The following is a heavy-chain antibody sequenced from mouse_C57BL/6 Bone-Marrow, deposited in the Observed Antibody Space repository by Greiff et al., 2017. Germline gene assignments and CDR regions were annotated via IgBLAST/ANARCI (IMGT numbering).Heavy chain of an antibody. CDR1: GFTFTDYY. Sequence: DVQLVESGGGLVQPGGSLSLSCAASGFTFTDYYMSWVRQPPGKALEWLGFIRNKANGYTTEYSASVKGRFTISRDNSQSILYLQMNALRAEDSATYYRARSSITGPFAYWGQGTLVTVSA. J-gene: IGHJ3*01. D-gene: IGHD4-1*01. V-gene: IGHV7-3*01. CDR2: IRNKANGYTT. CDR3: ARSSITGPFAY.